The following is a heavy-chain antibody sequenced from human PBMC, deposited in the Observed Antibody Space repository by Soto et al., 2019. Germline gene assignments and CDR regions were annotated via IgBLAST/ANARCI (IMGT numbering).Heavy chain of an antibody. CDR2: MNPNSGNT. CDR1: GYTFTSCD. V-gene: IGHV1-8*01. J-gene: IGHJ5*02. Sequence: ASVKVSCKASGYTFTSCDINWVRQATGQGLEWMGWMNPNSGNTGYAQKFQGRVTMTRNTSISTAYMELSSLRSEDTAVYYCARAVVPAAMYIFWFDPWGQGTLVTVS. D-gene: IGHD2-2*01. CDR3: ARAVVPAAMYIFWFDP.